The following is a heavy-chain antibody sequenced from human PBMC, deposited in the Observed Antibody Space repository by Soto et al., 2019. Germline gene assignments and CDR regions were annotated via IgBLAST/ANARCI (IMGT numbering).Heavy chain of an antibody. CDR3: AIDGHRYCSSTSCYSGYYYNGMGV. J-gene: IGHJ6*02. Sequence: GGSLRLSCAASGFTFSDYYMSWIRQAPGKGLEWISYIRSSDSTIYYADSVKGRFTISRDNAKNSLYLQMNSLRVEDTAVYYCAIDGHRYCSSTSCYSGYYYNGMGVWGQGTTVTVSS. V-gene: IGHV3-11*01. CDR2: IRSSDSTI. CDR1: GFTFSDYY. D-gene: IGHD2-2*01.